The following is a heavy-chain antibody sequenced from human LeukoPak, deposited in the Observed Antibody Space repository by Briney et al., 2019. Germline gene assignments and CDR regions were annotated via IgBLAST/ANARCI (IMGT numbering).Heavy chain of an antibody. D-gene: IGHD3-22*01. CDR3: ASEGTYYYDSSGYSDYYFDY. J-gene: IGHJ4*02. CDR2: IYYSGST. CDR1: GGSISGYY. V-gene: IGHV4-59*12. Sequence: SETLSLTCTVSGGSISGYYWSWIRQPPGKGPEWIGYIYYSGSTYYNPSLKSRVTISVDTSKNQFSLKLSSVTAADTAVYYCASEGTYYYDSSGYSDYYFDYWGQGTLVTVSS.